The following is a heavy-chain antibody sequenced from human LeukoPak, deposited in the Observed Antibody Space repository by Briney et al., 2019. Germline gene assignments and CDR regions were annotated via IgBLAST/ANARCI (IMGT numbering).Heavy chain of an antibody. V-gene: IGHV4-38-2*02. Sequence: PSETLSLTCTVSGYSISSGYYWGWIRQPPGEGLEWIGSIYHSGSTYYNPSLKSRVTISVDTSKNQFSLKLSSVTAADTAVYYCTRDHPTVIKAWGQGTLVTVSS. CDR1: GYSISSGYY. J-gene: IGHJ5*02. CDR3: TRDHPTVIKA. D-gene: IGHD4-11*01. CDR2: IYHSGST.